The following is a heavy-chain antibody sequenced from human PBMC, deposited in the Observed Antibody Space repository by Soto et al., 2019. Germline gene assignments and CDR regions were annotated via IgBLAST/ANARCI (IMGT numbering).Heavy chain of an antibody. D-gene: IGHD5-18*01. CDR1: GGSISSGGYY. V-gene: IGHV4-31*03. Sequence: SETLSLTCTVSGGSISSGGYYWSWIRQHPGKGLEWIGYIYYSGSTYYNPSLKSRVTISVDTSKNQFSLKLSSVTAADTAVYYCARDLKKEGYSYGYVFDYWGQGTLVTVSS. CDR2: IYYSGST. J-gene: IGHJ4*02. CDR3: ARDLKKEGYSYGYVFDY.